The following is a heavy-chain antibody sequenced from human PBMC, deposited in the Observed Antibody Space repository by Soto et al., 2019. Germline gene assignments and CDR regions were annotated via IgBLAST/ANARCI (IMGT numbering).Heavy chain of an antibody. J-gene: IGHJ3*02. CDR3: ARTLYSSENAFDI. D-gene: IGHD6-19*01. CDR2: IYYSGST. Sequence: KASETLSLTCTVSGGSVSSGSYYWSWIRQPPGKGLEWIGYIYYSGSTNYNPSLKSRVTISVDTSKNQFSLKLSSVTAADTAVYYCARTLYSSENAFDIWGQGTMVTVSS. CDR1: GGSVSSGSYY. V-gene: IGHV4-61*01.